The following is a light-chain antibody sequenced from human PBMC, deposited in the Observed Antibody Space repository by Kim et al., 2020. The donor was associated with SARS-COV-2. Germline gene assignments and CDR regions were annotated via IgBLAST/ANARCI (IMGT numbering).Light chain of an antibody. J-gene: IGKJ4*01. CDR2: DAT. Sequence: EIVLTQSPATLSLSPGERATLSCRASQNIDTYLAWYQQKRGQAPRLLIYDATHRATGIPARFSGSGSGTDLTLTISSLESEDFAVYYCQQRGDWPLTFGGGTKVDIK. CDR1: QNIDTY. V-gene: IGKV3-11*01. CDR3: QQRGDWPLT.